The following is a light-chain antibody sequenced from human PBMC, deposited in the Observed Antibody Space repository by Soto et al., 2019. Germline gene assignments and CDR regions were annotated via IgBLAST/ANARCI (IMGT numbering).Light chain of an antibody. CDR3: QQYNSYPWT. CDR2: KAS. CDR1: QSISSW. Sequence: DIQMTQSPSTLSASVGDRVTITCLASQSISSWLAWYQQKPGKAPKLLIYKASSLESGVPSRFSGSGSGTEFTPTISSLQPDDFATSYCQQYNSYPWTFGQGTKVEIK. V-gene: IGKV1-5*03. J-gene: IGKJ1*01.